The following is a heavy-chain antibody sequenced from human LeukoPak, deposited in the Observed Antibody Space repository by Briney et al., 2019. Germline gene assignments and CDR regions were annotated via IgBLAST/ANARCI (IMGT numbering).Heavy chain of an antibody. Sequence: GGSLRLSCAASGYTFSSYSINWVRQAPGKGLEWVSSISVRGNYIYYADSVRGRFRISRDDARDSLYLQMNSLRAEDTAVYYCVRLRRNSDTSGFYYYYEFWGQGTLVTVSS. V-gene: IGHV3-21*01. CDR1: GYTFSSYS. CDR2: ISVRGNYI. J-gene: IGHJ4*02. CDR3: VRLRRNSDTSGFYYYYEF. D-gene: IGHD3-22*01.